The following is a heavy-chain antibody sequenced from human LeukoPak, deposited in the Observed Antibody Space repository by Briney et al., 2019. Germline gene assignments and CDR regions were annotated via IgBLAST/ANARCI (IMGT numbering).Heavy chain of an antibody. J-gene: IGHJ4*02. CDR2: ISGSGGST. V-gene: IGHV3-23*01. CDR1: GFTFSSYA. CDR3: AKPRYSSSWYGFDY. Sequence: GGSLRLSCAASGFTFSSYAMSWVRQAPGKGLEWVSAISGSGGSTYYADSVKGRFTTSRDNSKNTVYLQMNSLRAEDTAVYYCAKPRYSSSWYGFDYWGQGTLVTVSS. D-gene: IGHD6-13*01.